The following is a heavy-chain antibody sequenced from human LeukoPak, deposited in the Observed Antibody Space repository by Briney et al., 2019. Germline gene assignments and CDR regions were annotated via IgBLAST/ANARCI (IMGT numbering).Heavy chain of an antibody. CDR3: AREAIIVLMVYATLSGMDV. J-gene: IGHJ6*02. D-gene: IGHD2-8*01. Sequence: GRSLRLSCVVSGLDFSDHYMDWVRQAPGKGLEWVSYISSSGSTIYYADSVKGRFTISRDNAKNSLYLQMNSLRAEDTAVYYCAREAIIVLMVYATLSGMDVWGQGTTVTVSS. CDR2: ISSSGSTI. V-gene: IGHV3-11*04. CDR1: GLDFSDHY.